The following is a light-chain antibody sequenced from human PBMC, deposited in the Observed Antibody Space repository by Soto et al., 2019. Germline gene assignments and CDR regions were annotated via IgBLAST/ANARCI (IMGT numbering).Light chain of an antibody. CDR3: QQYNSYVMYT. J-gene: IGKJ2*01. CDR1: QSISSW. CDR2: DAS. V-gene: IGKV1-5*01. Sequence: DIQMTQSPSTLSASVGDRVTITCRASQSISSWLAWYQQKPGKAPKLLIYDASSLESGVPSRFSGSGSGTEFTLTISSLQPDDFAPYYCQQYNSYVMYTFGQGTKLEIK.